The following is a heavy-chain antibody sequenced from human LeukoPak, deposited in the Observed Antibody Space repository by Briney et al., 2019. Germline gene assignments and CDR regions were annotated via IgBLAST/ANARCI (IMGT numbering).Heavy chain of an antibody. CDR2: ISNGSSTV. Sequence: GGSLRLSCVASGFIFSNYNMNWVRQAPGKGLEWVSYISNGSSTVYYADSVKGRFTISRDNAKNPLFLQINSLRAEDTAVYYCARDPDSGWYWIDYWGQRTLVTVSS. CDR3: ARDPDSGWYWIDY. J-gene: IGHJ4*02. CDR1: GFIFSNYN. D-gene: IGHD6-19*01. V-gene: IGHV3-48*01.